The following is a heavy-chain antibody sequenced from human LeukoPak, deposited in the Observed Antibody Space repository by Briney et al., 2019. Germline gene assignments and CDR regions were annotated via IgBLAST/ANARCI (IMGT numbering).Heavy chain of an antibody. D-gene: IGHD2-15*01. Sequence: SETLSLTCSVSHYSITSGYYWGWIRQPPGKGLEWIGNIYHSGSTFYNPSLKSRVTISVDTSKNQFSPKLSSVTAADTAVYYCARRVVVVAARYDAFDIWGQGTMVTVSS. CDR2: IYHSGST. CDR3: ARRVVVVAARYDAFDI. CDR1: HYSITSGYY. J-gene: IGHJ3*02. V-gene: IGHV4-38-2*01.